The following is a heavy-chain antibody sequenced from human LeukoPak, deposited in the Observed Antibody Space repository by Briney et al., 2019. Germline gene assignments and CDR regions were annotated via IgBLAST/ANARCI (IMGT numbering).Heavy chain of an antibody. J-gene: IGHJ5*02. CDR1: GGSIRIYY. Sequence: SETLSLTCAVSGGSIRIYYWSWIPEPPGEGLEWGGYVSYTGSANHNPSLESRVTLSVDTSKNQFSLELNSVTAADTAVYYCARDMVERDMVKSLGWFDPWGQGTPVTVSS. D-gene: IGHD5-18*01. CDR3: ARDMVERDMVKSLGWFDP. CDR2: VSYTGSA. V-gene: IGHV4-59*01.